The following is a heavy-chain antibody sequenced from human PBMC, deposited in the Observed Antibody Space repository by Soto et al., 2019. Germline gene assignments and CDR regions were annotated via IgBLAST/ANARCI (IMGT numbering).Heavy chain of an antibody. J-gene: IGHJ6*02. CDR2: ISYDGSNK. Sequence: QVQLVESGGGVVQPGRSLRLSCAASGFTFSSYGMHWVRQAPGKGLEWVAVISYDGSNKYYADSVKGRFTISRDNSKNTLYLRMNSLRAEDTAVYYCAKGYSSSWYYGMDVWGQGTTVTVSS. V-gene: IGHV3-30*18. CDR3: AKGYSSSWYYGMDV. D-gene: IGHD6-13*01. CDR1: GFTFSSYG.